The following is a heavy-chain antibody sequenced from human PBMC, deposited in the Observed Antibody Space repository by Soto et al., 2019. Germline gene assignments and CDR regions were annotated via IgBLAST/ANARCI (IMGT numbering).Heavy chain of an antibody. D-gene: IGHD4-4*01. Sequence: PSETLSLTCTVSGGSISSYYWSWIRQPPGKGLEWIGYVHSTGSTNYNPSLNSRVAISVDTSKNQFSLQLTSVTAADTAMYYCARGLKDSNYMSIYYYYHMKVWGKGTTVTVSS. J-gene: IGHJ6*03. CDR1: GGSISSYY. CDR2: VHSTGST. V-gene: IGHV4-59*08. CDR3: ARGLKDSNYMSIYYYYHMKV.